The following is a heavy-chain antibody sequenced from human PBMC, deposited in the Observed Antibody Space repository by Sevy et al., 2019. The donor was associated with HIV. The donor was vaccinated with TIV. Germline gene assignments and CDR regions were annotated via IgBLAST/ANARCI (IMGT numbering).Heavy chain of an antibody. V-gene: IGHV4-59*11. Sequence: SETLSLTCTVSGGSITSLYWNWIRQPPGKGLEWVANIYYNGHINYNPSLKSRVTLSLDTSKNQFSLRLSSLTAAGTAMYYCAGENAWGRGYSWGQGTLVTVSS. D-gene: IGHD1-26*01. J-gene: IGHJ4*02. CDR3: AGENAWGRGYS. CDR1: GGSITSLY. CDR2: IYYNGHI.